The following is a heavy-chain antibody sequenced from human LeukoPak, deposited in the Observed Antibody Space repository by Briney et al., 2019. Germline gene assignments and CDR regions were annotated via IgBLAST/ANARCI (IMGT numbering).Heavy chain of an antibody. D-gene: IGHD6-13*01. CDR1: GGSISSYY. J-gene: IGHJ6*02. V-gene: IGHV4-59*01. CDR2: TYYSGST. Sequence: SETLSLTCTVSGGSISSYYWSWIRQPPGKGLEWVGYTYYSGSTNYNPSLKSRVTISVDTSKNQFSLKLSSVTAADTAVYYCARLKAAAAYYYYYGMDVWGQGTTVTVSS. CDR3: ARLKAAAAYYYYYGMDV.